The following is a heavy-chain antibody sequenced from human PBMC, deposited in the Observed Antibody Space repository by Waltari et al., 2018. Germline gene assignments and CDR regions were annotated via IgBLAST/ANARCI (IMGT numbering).Heavy chain of an antibody. CDR1: GFTFSDHY. Sequence: EVQLVESGGGLVQPGGSLRLSCAASGFTFSDHYMDWVRQAPGKGLGWVGLTRNKANSYTTDYAASVKGRFTISRDDSKNSLYLQMNSLKAEDTAVYYCARGPYGMDVWGQGTTVTVSS. CDR3: ARGPYGMDV. V-gene: IGHV3-72*01. CDR2: TRNKANSYTT. J-gene: IGHJ6*02.